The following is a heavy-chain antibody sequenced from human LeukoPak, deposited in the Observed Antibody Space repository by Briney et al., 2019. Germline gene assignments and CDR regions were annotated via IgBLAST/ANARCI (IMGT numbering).Heavy chain of an antibody. Sequence: SETLSLTCTVSSGSISSSSYYWGWIRQPPGKGLEWIGSIYYSGSTYYNPSLKSRVTISVDTSKNQFSLKLSSVTAADTAVYYCARDHRWSGYYYYYYMDVWGKGTTVTVSS. V-gene: IGHV4-39*07. CDR3: ARDHRWSGYYYYYYMDV. J-gene: IGHJ6*03. CDR2: IYYSGST. D-gene: IGHD3-3*01. CDR1: SGSISSSSYY.